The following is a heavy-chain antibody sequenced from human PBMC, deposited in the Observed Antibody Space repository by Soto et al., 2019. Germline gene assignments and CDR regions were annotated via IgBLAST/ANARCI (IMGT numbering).Heavy chain of an antibody. CDR2: IYYTGRT. CDR3: ATQRRYSSGWYYYGMDV. J-gene: IGHJ6*02. V-gene: IGHV4-39*01. Sequence: SETLSLTCTVSGGSISTTTYYWGWVRQPPGKGLEWIGNIYYTGRTYYNPSLKSRVTISVDTSNNQFSLRLNSVTAADTAVYFCATQRRYSSGWYYYGMDVRGQGTTVTVSS. D-gene: IGHD6-25*01. CDR1: GGSISTTTYY.